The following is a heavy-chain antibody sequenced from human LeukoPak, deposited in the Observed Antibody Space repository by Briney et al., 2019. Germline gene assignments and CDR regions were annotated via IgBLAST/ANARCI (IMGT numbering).Heavy chain of an antibody. J-gene: IGHJ6*03. CDR2: MNPNSGNT. D-gene: IGHD6-13*01. V-gene: IGHV1-8*01. CDR1: GYTFTSYD. CDR3: ARGVSSSWFPASRYYYYMDV. Sequence: ASVKVSCKASGYTFTSYDINWVRQATGQGLEWMGWMNPNSGNTGYAQKFQGRVTITRNTSISTAYMELSSLRSEDTAVYYCARGVSSSWFPASRYYYYMDVWGKGTTVTVSS.